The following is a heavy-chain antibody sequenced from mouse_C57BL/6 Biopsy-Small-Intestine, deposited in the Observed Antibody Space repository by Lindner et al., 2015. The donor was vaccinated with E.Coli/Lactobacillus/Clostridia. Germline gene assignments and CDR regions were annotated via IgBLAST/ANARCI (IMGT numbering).Heavy chain of an antibody. CDR2: IYPGGSYI. CDR3: ARSEGYGNYWYFDV. V-gene: IGHV1-63*01. CDR1: GYTFTNYW. Sequence: VQLQESGAELVRPGTSVKMSCKASGYTFTNYWIGWAKQRPGHGLEWIGDIYPGGSYINYNEKFKGKATLTADKSSSTAYMQFSNLTSEDSAIYYCARSEGYGNYWYFDVWGTGTTVTVSS. J-gene: IGHJ1*03. D-gene: IGHD2-1*01.